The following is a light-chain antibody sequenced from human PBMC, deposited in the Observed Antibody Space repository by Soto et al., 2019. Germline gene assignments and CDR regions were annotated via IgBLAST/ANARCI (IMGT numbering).Light chain of an antibody. J-gene: IGKJ5*01. CDR2: DAS. CDR3: QQRSNWTIT. V-gene: IGKV3-11*01. Sequence: EIAFTQSPATLSLSPGERATLSCRASQSVSSYLAWYQQKPGRAPRLLIYDASHRETGIPAMFRGSGSGTEFTLTISNLEPEDFAVYHCQQRSNWTITFGQGTRLEIK. CDR1: QSVSSY.